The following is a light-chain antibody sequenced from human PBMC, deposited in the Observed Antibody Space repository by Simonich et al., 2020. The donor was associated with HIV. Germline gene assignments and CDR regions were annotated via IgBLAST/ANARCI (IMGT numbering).Light chain of an antibody. V-gene: IGKV1-5*03. CDR1: QNIDSW. CDR2: KAS. CDR3: LQYNGFFLYT. J-gene: IGKJ2*01. Sequence: DIQMTQSPSTLSASVGDRVTITCRASQNIDSWLAWYQQKPGKAPKLLIYKASSLESWVPSRFSGSGSGTEFTLTISSLQPDDFATYYCLQYNGFFLYTFGQGTKLESK.